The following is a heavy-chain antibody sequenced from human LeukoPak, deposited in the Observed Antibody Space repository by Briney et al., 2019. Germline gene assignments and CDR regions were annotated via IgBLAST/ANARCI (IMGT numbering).Heavy chain of an antibody. Sequence: PSETLSLTCTVSSYSITSAYYWGWIRQPPGKGLEWIGSFFLKGSTYYNPSLKSRVTISVDTSKNQFSLTLSSVTAADTAVYYCARVARCTSCYDAFDIWGQGTMVTVSS. D-gene: IGHD2-2*01. J-gene: IGHJ3*02. CDR2: FFLKGST. V-gene: IGHV4-38-2*02. CDR1: SYSITSAYY. CDR3: ARVARCTSCYDAFDI.